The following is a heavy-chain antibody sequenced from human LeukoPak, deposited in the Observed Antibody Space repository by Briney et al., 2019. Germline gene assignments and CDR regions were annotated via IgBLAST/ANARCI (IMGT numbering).Heavy chain of an antibody. Sequence: ASVKVSCKASGDTFTGYYMHWVRQAPGQGLEWMGWINPNSGGTNYAQKFQGRVTMTRDTSISTAYMELSRLRSDNTAVYYCARDSWFGEFHDYWGQGTLVTVSS. D-gene: IGHD3-10*01. CDR2: INPNSGGT. V-gene: IGHV1-2*02. J-gene: IGHJ4*02. CDR1: GDTFTGYY. CDR3: ARDSWFGEFHDY.